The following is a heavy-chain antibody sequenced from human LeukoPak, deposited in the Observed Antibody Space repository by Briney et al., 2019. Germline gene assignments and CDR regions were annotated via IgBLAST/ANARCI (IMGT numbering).Heavy chain of an antibody. Sequence: ASVKVSCKASGYTFTSYDINWVRQATGQGLEWMGWMNLNIGNTGYAQKFQGRVTMTRNTSISTAYMELSSLRSEDTAVYYCARGFRSGIAARLRRAGFGYWGQGTLVTVSS. CDR2: MNLNIGNT. V-gene: IGHV1-8*01. CDR1: GYTFTSYD. CDR3: ARGFRSGIAARLRRAGFGY. D-gene: IGHD6-6*01. J-gene: IGHJ4*02.